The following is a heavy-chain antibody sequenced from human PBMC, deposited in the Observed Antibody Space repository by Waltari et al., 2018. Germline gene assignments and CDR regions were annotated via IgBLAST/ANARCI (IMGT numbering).Heavy chain of an antibody. V-gene: IGHV4-30-4*08. D-gene: IGHD3-9*01. Sequence: QVQLQESGPGLVKTSQTLSLTCTAPGGSIRMGDYYSSGTRQPPGKGLEWIGYIYYSGSTYYNPSLKSRVTISVDTPKNQFSLKLSSVTAADTAVYYCASIYYDILTGYYPLDYWGQGTLVTVSS. CDR2: IYYSGST. CDR1: GGSIRMGDYY. CDR3: ASIYYDILTGYYPLDY. J-gene: IGHJ4*02.